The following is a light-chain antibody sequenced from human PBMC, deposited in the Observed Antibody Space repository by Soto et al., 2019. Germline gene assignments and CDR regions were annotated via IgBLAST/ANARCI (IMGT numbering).Light chain of an antibody. CDR1: QSISTY. V-gene: IGKV1-39*01. CDR3: QQTYSSPLS. CDR2: AAS. J-gene: IGKJ4*01. Sequence: DIQMTQSPSSLSASVGDRVTITCRASQSISTYLNWYLQKPGKAPKLLIYAASSLQSGVPSRFSVSRSGTDFTLTISSVQPEDFATYYCQQTYSSPLSFVGGTKVDIK.